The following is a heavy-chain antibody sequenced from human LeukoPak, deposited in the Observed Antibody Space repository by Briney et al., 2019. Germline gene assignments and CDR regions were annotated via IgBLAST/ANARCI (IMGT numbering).Heavy chain of an antibody. J-gene: IGHJ6*02. CDR2: ISYDGSNK. CDR3: VRGSGYLYYYYYGTDV. D-gene: IGHD3-3*01. V-gene: IGHV3-30*03. CDR1: GFTFSSYG. Sequence: GGSLRLSCAASGFTFSSYGMHWVRQAPGKGLEWVAVISYDGSNKYYADSVKGRFTISRDNSKNTLYLQMNSLRAEDTAVYYCVRGSGYLYYYYYGTDVWGQGTTVTVSS.